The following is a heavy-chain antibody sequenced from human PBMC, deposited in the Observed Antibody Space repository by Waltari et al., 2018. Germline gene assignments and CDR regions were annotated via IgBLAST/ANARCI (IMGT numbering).Heavy chain of an antibody. Sequence: EVQLVESGGGLVQPGRSLRLSCAASGFTFDDYAMHWVRQAPGQGLAWVSGISWNSGSIGYADSGKGRFTISRDNAKNSLYLQMNSLRAEDTALYYCAKDTGPLAYCGGDCYDWYFDLWGRGTLVTVSS. CDR2: ISWNSGSI. CDR1: GFTFDDYA. J-gene: IGHJ2*01. CDR3: AKDTGPLAYCGGDCYDWYFDL. D-gene: IGHD2-21*02. V-gene: IGHV3-9*01.